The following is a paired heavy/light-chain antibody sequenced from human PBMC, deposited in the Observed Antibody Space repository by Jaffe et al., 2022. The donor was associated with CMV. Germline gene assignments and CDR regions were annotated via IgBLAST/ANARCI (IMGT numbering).Light chain of an antibody. CDR3: QQYNSYPLT. J-gene: IGKJ4*01. Sequence: DIQMTQSPSSLSAVVGDRVTITCRASQGIGKYLAWFQQKPGKAPKSLIYTASSLQSGVPARFSGSGSGTHFTLTISSLQPEDFGSYYCQQYNSYPLTFGGGTKVEI. CDR1: QGIGKY. CDR2: TAS. V-gene: IGKV1-16*01.
Heavy chain of an antibody. J-gene: IGHJ4*02. CDR3: TRSPDSRTYYFPPDS. D-gene: IGHD3-22*01. CDR2: IDPSDSYT. CDR1: GYAFYDYW. V-gene: IGHV5-10-1*03. Sequence: EVQLVQSGAEVKKPGESLRISCRVSGYAFYDYWITWVRQMPGKGLEWVGRIDPSDSYTNYSPSFQGHVTISADKSTGTAYLQWSSLKASDTAMYYCTRSPDSRTYYFPPDSWGQGTLVTVSS.